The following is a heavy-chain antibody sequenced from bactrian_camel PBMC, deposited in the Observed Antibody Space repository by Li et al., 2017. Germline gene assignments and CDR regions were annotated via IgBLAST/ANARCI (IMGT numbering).Heavy chain of an antibody. CDR3: AADPLGRGGFQYLETYGAF. D-gene: IGHD1*01. J-gene: IGHJ4*01. Sequence: HVQLVESGGGSVQAGGSLRLSCVLSGLRYSGACIGWFRQIPGKERKGVAGIFIPDGKTYVADSWKGRFTISQDNAKNTVYLQMDSLKPEDTAMYYCAADPLGRGGFQYLETYGAFWGQGTQVPSP. CDR1: GLRYSGAC. CDR2: IFIPDGKT. V-gene: IGHV3S63*01.